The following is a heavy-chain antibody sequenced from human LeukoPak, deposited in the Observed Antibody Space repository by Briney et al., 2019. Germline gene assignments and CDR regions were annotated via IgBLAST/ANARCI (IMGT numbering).Heavy chain of an antibody. Sequence: PGGSLRLSCSASGFTFSSYEMNWVRQAPGKGLEWVSYISSSGSTIQYADSVKGRFTISRDNAKNSLYLQMNSLRAEDTAVYYCAVDYGGKSGAFDIWRQGTMVTVSS. J-gene: IGHJ3*02. CDR2: ISSSGSTI. V-gene: IGHV3-48*03. D-gene: IGHD4-23*01. CDR1: GFTFSSYE. CDR3: AVDYGGKSGAFDI.